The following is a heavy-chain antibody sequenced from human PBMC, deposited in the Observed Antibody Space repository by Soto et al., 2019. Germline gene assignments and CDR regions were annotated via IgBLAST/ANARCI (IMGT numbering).Heavy chain of an antibody. J-gene: IGHJ4*02. CDR1: GFTFSSYW. Sequence: GGSLRLSCAASGFTFSSYWMSWVRQAPGKGLEWVANIKQDGSEKYYVDSVKGRFTISRDHDKNSLYLQMNSLRAEDTAVYYCSRDRSYADYVGHIDYWGQGTLVNVSS. CDR2: IKQDGSEK. CDR3: SRDRSYADYVGHIDY. D-gene: IGHD4-17*01. V-gene: IGHV3-7*01.